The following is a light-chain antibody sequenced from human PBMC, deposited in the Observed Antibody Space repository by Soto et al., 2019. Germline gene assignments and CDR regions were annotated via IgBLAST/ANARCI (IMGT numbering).Light chain of an antibody. Sequence: QSVLTQPPSASGTPGQRVTISCSGSSSNIGSNYVYWYQQLPGTAPKLLIYSNNQRPSGVPDRFSGSKSGTSASLAISGLRSEHEADYYCAAWDDSLSGWVFGGGTKLTAL. CDR3: AAWDDSLSGWV. J-gene: IGLJ3*02. CDR2: SNN. V-gene: IGLV1-47*02. CDR1: SSNIGSNY.